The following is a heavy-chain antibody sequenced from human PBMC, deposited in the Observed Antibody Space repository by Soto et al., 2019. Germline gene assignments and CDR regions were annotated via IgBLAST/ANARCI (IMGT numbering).Heavy chain of an antibody. V-gene: IGHV1-3*04. D-gene: IGHD2-2*01. CDR3: ARDSERVQVPSTGWFDP. J-gene: IGHJ5*02. Sequence: QVHLVQSGAEVKEPGASVKISCEASEYTFKTSGIHWVRQAPGQRLEWIGWINTANGDTKYSQNFQGRVTMTRDTSASTVYLELSSLTSEDTSIYYCARDSERVQVPSTGWFDPWGQGTGVTVSS. CDR2: INTANGDT. CDR1: EYTFKTSG.